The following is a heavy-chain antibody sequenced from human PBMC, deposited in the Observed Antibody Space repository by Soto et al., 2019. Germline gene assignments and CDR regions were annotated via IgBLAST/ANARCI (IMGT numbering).Heavy chain of an antibody. CDR1: GGTFSSYT. D-gene: IGHD4-4*01. V-gene: IGHV1-69*02. J-gene: IGHJ5*02. CDR2: IIPILGIA. Sequence: QVQLVQSGAEVKKPGSSVKVSCKASGGTFSSYTISWVRQAPGQGLEWMGRIIPILGIANYAQKFQGRVTTTADKPTTTAHMELSSLRSEDTAVYYCAGVTGGPNWFDPWGQGTLVTVSS. CDR3: AGVTGGPNWFDP.